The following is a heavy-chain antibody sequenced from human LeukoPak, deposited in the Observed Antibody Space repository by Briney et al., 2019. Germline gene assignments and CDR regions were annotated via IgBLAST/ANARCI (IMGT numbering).Heavy chain of an antibody. J-gene: IGHJ4*02. V-gene: IGHV4-61*02. D-gene: IGHD1-26*01. CDR2: IYTSGST. Sequence: TSETLSLTCTVSGGSISSGSYYWSWIRQPAGKGLEWIGRIYTSGSTNYNPSLKSRVTISVDTSKNQFSLKLSSVTAADTAVYYCARDTVGATGFDYWGQGTLVTVSS. CDR3: ARDTVGATGFDY. CDR1: GGSISSGSYY.